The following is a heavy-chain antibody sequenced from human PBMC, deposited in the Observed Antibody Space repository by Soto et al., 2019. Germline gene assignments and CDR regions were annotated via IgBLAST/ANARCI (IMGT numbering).Heavy chain of an antibody. CDR1: GGSLSSSAYS. V-gene: IGHV4-30-2*01. CDR3: ARELLFYDSDGFSWDDAFDI. D-gene: IGHD3-22*01. CDR2: IYQSGST. Sequence: PSETLSLTCAVSGGSLSSSAYSWSWIRHPPGKGLEWIGFIYQSGSTYYNPSLKSRVTMSLDRPKNQFSLKLSSVTAADTAVYYCARELLFYDSDGFSWDDAFDIWGQGTMVTVS. J-gene: IGHJ3*02.